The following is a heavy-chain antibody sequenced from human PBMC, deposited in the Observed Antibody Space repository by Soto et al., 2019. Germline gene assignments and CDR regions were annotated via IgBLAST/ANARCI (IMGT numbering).Heavy chain of an antibody. V-gene: IGHV3-30-3*01. CDR3: AREVDTAMGDYYYYYGMDV. CDR2: ISYDGSNK. J-gene: IGHJ6*02. D-gene: IGHD5-18*01. Sequence: GGSLRLSCAASGFTFSSYAMHWVRQAPGKGLEWVAVISYDGSNKYYADSVKGRFTISRDNSKNTLYLQMNSLRAEDTAVYYCAREVDTAMGDYYYYYGMDVWGQGTTVTVSS. CDR1: GFTFSSYA.